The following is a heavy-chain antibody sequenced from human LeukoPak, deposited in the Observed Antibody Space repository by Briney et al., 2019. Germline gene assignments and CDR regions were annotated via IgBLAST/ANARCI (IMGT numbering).Heavy chain of an antibody. V-gene: IGHV4-34*01. CDR2: INHSGST. Sequence: PSETLSLTCAVYGGSFSGYYWRWIRQPPGKGLEWIGEINHSGSTNYNPSLKSRVTISVDTSKKQFSLKLSSVTAADTAVYYCARGLRDKLLSRVDYWGQGTLVTVSS. CDR3: ARGLRDKLLSRVDY. CDR1: GGSFSGYY. D-gene: IGHD2-15*01. J-gene: IGHJ4*02.